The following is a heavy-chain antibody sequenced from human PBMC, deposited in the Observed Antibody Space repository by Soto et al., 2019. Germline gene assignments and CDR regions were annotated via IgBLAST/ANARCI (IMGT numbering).Heavy chain of an antibody. D-gene: IGHD3-22*01. V-gene: IGHV5-51*01. CDR3: ARLDYYDSIGYYPGNNY. CDR2: IYPGDSDT. J-gene: IGHJ4*02. Sequence: PGESLKISCKGSGYSFTSYWIGWVRQMPGKGLDWMGIIYPGDSDTRYSPSFQGQVTISADKAISTAYLQWRSLKASDTAMYYCARLDYYDSIGYYPGNNYWGQGTLVTVSS. CDR1: GYSFTSYW.